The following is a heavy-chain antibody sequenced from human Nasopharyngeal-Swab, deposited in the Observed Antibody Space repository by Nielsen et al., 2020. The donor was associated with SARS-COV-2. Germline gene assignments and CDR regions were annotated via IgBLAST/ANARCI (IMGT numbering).Heavy chain of an antibody. CDR3: ATASLMTTVQY. J-gene: IGHJ4*02. Sequence: GGSLRLSCAASGFTFSSYAMTWVRQAPGKGLEWVSPISGRGATIYYADSVKGRFTVSRDNSKNTLSLQMSSQRAEDTDVYYCATASLMTTVQYWGQGTLVTVSS. V-gene: IGHV3-23*01. CDR2: ISGRGATI. D-gene: IGHD4-17*01. CDR1: GFTFSSYA.